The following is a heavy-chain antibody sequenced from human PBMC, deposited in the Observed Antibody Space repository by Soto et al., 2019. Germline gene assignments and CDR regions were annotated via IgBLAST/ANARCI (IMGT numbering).Heavy chain of an antibody. Sequence: QVKRVQSGAEGKKPGSSLKVSCRASGGPFGGYAIGWVRQAPGQGLGWWGGIIPIFGTANYAQKFQGRVTITADESTSTAYMELSSLRSEDTAVYYCAREPRGYYDSSECGYYWGQGTLVTVSS. D-gene: IGHD3-22*01. V-gene: IGHV1-69*12. CDR3: AREPRGYYDSSECGYY. CDR1: GGPFGGYA. J-gene: IGHJ4*02. CDR2: IIPIFGTA.